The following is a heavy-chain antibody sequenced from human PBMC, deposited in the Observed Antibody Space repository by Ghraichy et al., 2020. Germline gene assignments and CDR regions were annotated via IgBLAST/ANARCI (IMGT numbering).Heavy chain of an antibody. CDR3: ARLGDYKDYYYYYYMDV. Sequence: SETLSLTCIVSGGSFSSYSWTWIRQSPGKGLEWIDNIAYSGTTHYNAALKNRVTISVDRPKNQFSLRETSVTAADTAVYFCARLGDYKDYYYYYYMDVWGKGTTVAGS. V-gene: IGHV4-59*08. J-gene: IGHJ6*03. D-gene: IGHD4-17*01. CDR1: GGSFSSYS. CDR2: IAYSGTT.